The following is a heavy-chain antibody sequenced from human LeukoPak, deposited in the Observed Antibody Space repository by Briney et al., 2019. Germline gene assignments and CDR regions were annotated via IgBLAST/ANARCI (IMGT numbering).Heavy chain of an antibody. CDR1: GGSFSAYY. D-gene: IGHD2-21*01. CDR3: ARVSRLWWARDI. V-gene: IGHV4-34*01. J-gene: IGHJ3*02. CDR2: INHSGST. Sequence: PSETLSLTCAVYGGSFSAYYWSWIRQPPGKGLGWIGEINHSGSTNYNPSLKSRVNISVDTSKNQFSLKLSSVTAADTAVYYCARVSRLWWARDIWGQGTMVTVSS.